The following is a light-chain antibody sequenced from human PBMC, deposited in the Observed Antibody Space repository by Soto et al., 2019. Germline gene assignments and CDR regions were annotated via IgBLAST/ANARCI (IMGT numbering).Light chain of an antibody. V-gene: IGLV2-14*01. CDR1: SSDVGGYNY. CDR2: AVN. Sequence: QSALTQPASVSGSPGQSITISCTGTSSDVGGYNYVAWYQQHPGKAPKLMIYAVNSRPSGVSIRFSGSKSGNTASLTISGLQAEDEADYYCSSYTTISTLVVFGGGTKVTVL. CDR3: SSYTTISTLVV. J-gene: IGLJ3*02.